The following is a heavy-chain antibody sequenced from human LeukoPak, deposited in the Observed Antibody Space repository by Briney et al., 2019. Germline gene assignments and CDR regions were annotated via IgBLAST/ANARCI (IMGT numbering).Heavy chain of an antibody. V-gene: IGHV3-74*01. CDR1: GFTFSSYW. D-gene: IGHD3-3*01. CDR3: ARCDYDFWSGYPLFDY. CDR2: INSDGSST. Sequence: GGSLRLSCAASGFTFSSYWMHWVRHAPGKGLVWVSRINSDGSSTSYADSVKGRFTISRDNAKNTLYLQMNSLRAEDTAVYYCARCDYDFWSGYPLFDYWGQGTLVTVSS. J-gene: IGHJ4*02.